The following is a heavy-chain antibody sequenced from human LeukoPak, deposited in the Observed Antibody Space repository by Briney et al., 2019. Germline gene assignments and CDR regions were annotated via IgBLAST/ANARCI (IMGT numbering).Heavy chain of an antibody. CDR1: GFTFSGYA. J-gene: IGHJ5*02. Sequence: GGCLRLSCAASGFTFSGYAMSWFRQAPGKGLEWFSAISGSGGSTYYADSVKGQFTISRDNSKNTLYLQMNSLRAEAVAVYYGAKDRSHSGRGFGAWSQGALVTVSS. CDR2: ISGSGGST. V-gene: IGHV3-23*01. D-gene: IGHD1-26*01. CDR3: AKDRSHSGRGFGA.